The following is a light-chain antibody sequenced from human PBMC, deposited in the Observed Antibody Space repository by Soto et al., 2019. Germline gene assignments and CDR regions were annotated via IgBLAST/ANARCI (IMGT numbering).Light chain of an antibody. CDR2: DSS. CDR3: QQDDNVVFT. CDR1: QDIGKF. V-gene: IGKV1-33*01. J-gene: IGKJ3*01. Sequence: DVQMTQSPSSLSASVGDRVTITCQASQDIGKFLNWYQQKPGQAPRFLIYDSSKLETGVPARFSVAGSGTHFTFSISSLQPDDIATYYCQQDDNVVFTFCPGTKVDFK.